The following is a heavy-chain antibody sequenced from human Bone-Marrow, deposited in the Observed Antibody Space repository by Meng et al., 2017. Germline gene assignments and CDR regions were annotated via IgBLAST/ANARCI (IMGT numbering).Heavy chain of an antibody. CDR3: ARAAVADLNWYFDL. CDR1: AGTFSSYA. D-gene: IGHD6-19*01. Sequence: VQLVPSGAEVKKPGSSVKVSCKASAGTFSSYAISWVRQAPGQGLEWMGGIIPIFGTANYAQKFQGRVTITTDESTSTAYMELSSLRSEDTAVYYCARAAVADLNWYFDLWGRGTLVTVSS. V-gene: IGHV1-69*05. CDR2: IIPIFGTA. J-gene: IGHJ2*01.